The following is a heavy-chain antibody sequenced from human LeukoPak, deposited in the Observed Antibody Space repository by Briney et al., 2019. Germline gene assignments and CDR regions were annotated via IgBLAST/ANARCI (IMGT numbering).Heavy chain of an antibody. CDR3: AREEDSSGYSSPFGY. CDR1: GGSISSHY. CDR2: IYTSGST. J-gene: IGHJ4*02. Sequence: SETLSLTCTVSGGSISSHYWSWIRQPAGKGLEWIGRIYTSGSTNYNPSLKSRVTMSVDTSKNQFSLKLSSVTAADTAVYYCAREEDSSGYSSPFGYWGQGTLVTVSS. V-gene: IGHV4-4*07. D-gene: IGHD3-22*01.